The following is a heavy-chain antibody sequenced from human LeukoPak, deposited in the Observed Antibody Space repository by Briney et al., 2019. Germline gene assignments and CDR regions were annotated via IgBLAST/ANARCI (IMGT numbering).Heavy chain of an antibody. CDR3: AREGSGYYHYFDY. V-gene: IGHV4-59*13. CDR2: IYYSGST. D-gene: IGHD3-22*01. J-gene: IGHJ4*02. CDR1: GGSISSYY. Sequence: SETLSLTYTVSGGSISSYYWSWIRQPPGKGLEWIGYIYYSGSTNYNPSLKSRVTISVDTSKNQFSLKLSSVTAADTAVYYCAREGSGYYHYFDYWGQGTLVTVSS.